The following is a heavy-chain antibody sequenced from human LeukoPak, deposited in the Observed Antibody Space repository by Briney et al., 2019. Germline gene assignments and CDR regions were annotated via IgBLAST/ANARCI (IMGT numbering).Heavy chain of an antibody. D-gene: IGHD3-3*01. J-gene: IGHJ3*02. V-gene: IGHV1-69*05. CDR2: IIPIFGTA. CDR1: GGTFSSYA. Sequence: SVKISCKASGGTFSSYAISWVRQAPGQGLEWMGRIIPIFGTANYAQKFQGRVTITTDESTSTAYMELSSLRSEDTAVYYCARSRVVISAFDIWGQGTMVTVSS. CDR3: ARSRVVISAFDI.